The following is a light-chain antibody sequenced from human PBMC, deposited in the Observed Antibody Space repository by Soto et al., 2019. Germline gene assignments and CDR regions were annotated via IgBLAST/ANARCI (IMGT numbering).Light chain of an antibody. CDR1: SSDVGGYNY. CDR2: EVS. V-gene: IGLV2-14*01. Sequence: SALTXPASVPGSPGQSITISCTGTSSDVGGYNYVSWYQHHPGKAPKLMIYEVSNRPSGVSNRFSGSKSGNTASLTISGLHAEDEADYYCSSYTSGSTLVVFGTGTKVTVL. J-gene: IGLJ1*01. CDR3: SSYTSGSTLVV.